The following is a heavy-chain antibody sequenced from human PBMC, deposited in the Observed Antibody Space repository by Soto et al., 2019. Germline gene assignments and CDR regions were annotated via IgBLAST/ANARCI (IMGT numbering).Heavy chain of an antibody. J-gene: IGHJ4*02. Sequence: GGSLRLSCAASGFTFSDYYMSWIRQAPGKGLEWVSYISSSGSTIYYADSVKGRFTISRDNAKNSLYLQMNSLRAEDTAVYYCASLTLMTPTVLWGQGTLVTVSS. V-gene: IGHV3-11*01. CDR1: GFTFSDYY. CDR2: ISSSGSTI. CDR3: ASLTLMTPTVL. D-gene: IGHD4-17*01.